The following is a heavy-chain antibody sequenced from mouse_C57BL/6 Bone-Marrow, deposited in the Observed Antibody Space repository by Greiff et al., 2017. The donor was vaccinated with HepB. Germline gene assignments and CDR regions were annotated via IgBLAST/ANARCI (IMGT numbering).Heavy chain of an antibody. V-gene: IGHV12-3*01. CDR1: GFPITSGYY. Sequence: VKLVESGPGLVKPSQSLFLTCSITGFPITSGYYWIWIRQSPGNPLEWMGYITHSGETFYNPSLQSPITITRETSKNQFFLQLNSVTTEDTAMYYCAGDLYGYQYFDYWGQGTTLTVSS. CDR3: AGDLYGYQYFDY. D-gene: IGHD2-2*01. CDR2: ITHSGET. J-gene: IGHJ2*01.